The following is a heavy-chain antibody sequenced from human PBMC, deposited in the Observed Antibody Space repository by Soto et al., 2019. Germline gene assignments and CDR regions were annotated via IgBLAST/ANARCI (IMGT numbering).Heavy chain of an antibody. V-gene: IGHV6-1*01. J-gene: IGHJ5*02. D-gene: IGHD4-17*01. CDR3: ARDKHDYFNRGIGFDT. Sequence: SQTLSLTCVISWNSVSNNDAAWNWIRQSPSRGLEWLGRTYYRSKWYNDYAVSVKSRININPDTSKSQFSLQLNSVTPEDTAVYYCARDKHDYFNRGIGFDTWGQGILVTVS. CDR2: TYYRSKWYN. CDR1: WNSVSNNDAA.